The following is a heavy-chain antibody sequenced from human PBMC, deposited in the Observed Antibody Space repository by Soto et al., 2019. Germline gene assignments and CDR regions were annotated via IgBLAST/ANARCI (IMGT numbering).Heavy chain of an antibody. J-gene: IGHJ4*01. Sequence: SQTMSDTSGVEGGSISGYYWSWISQTTGKGLVWIGEINHSGSTNYNPSLKSRVTISVDTSKNQFSLKLSSVTAADTAVYYCARWHLGTGYCSGGSCYSLDYWGHGTLVTVSS. CDR3: ARWHLGTGYCSGGSCYSLDY. D-gene: IGHD2-15*01. CDR1: GGSISGYY. CDR2: INHSGST. V-gene: IGHV4-34*01.